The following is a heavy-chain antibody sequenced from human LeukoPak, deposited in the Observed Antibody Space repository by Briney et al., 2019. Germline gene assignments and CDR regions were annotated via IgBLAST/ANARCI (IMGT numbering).Heavy chain of an antibody. CDR2: MNPNSGNT. D-gene: IGHD5-12*01. CDR3: ARRAYGSGYDPPHS. CDR1: GYTFTSYD. J-gene: IGHJ4*02. Sequence: ASVKVSCKASGYTFTSYDINWVRQATGQGLEWMGWMNPNSGNTGYAQKFQGRVTMTRNTSISTAYMELSSLRSEDTAVYYCARRAYGSGYDPPHSWGQGTLVTVSS. V-gene: IGHV1-8*01.